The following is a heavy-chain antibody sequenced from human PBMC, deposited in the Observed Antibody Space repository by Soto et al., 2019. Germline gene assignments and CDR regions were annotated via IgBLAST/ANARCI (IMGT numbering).Heavy chain of an antibody. CDR3: ARARSSGWFHRYYFDY. CDR2: ISSSSSTI. J-gene: IGHJ4*02. Sequence: PGGSLRLSCAASGFTFSSYSMNWVRQAPGKGLKWVSYISSSSSTIYYADSVKGRFTISRDNAKNSLYLQMNSLRDEDMAVYYCARARSSGWFHRYYFDYWGQGTLVTVSS. CDR1: GFTFSSYS. V-gene: IGHV3-48*02. D-gene: IGHD6-19*01.